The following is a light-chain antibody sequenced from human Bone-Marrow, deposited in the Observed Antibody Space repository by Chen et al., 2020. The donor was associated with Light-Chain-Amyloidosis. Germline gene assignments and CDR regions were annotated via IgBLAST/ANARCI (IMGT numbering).Light chain of an antibody. V-gene: IGLV1-44*01. J-gene: IGLJ3*02. Sequence: QSVLTQPPSASGTPGQRVTIPCSGSSSNIGTNLVNWYQHLPGMAPKLLIYSNNQRPSGVPDRFSGSKSGTSASLAISGLQSEDEADYYCAAWDDSLSGPVFGGGTKLTVL. CDR1: SSNIGTNL. CDR3: AAWDDSLSGPV. CDR2: SNN.